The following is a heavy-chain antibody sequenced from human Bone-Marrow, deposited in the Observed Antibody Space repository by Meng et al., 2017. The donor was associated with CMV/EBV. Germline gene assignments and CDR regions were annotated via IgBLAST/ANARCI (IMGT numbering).Heavy chain of an antibody. CDR1: GYTFTGYY. CDR3: ASSLGTVSYGMDV. D-gene: IGHD4-17*01. Sequence: SVKVSCKASGYTFTGYYMHWVRQAPGQALEWVGWITPFNGNTNCAQKFQDRVIITRDRSMSTAYMELSSLRSEYTAMYYCASSLGTVSYGMDVWGQGTTVTVSS. V-gene: IGHV1-45*02. CDR2: ITPFNGNT. J-gene: IGHJ6*02.